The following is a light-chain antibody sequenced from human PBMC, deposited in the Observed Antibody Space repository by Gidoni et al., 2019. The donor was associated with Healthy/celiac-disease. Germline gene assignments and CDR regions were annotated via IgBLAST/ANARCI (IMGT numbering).Light chain of an antibody. V-gene: IGKV1-5*03. CDR1: QSISSW. CDR2: KAS. CDR3: QQYNSYPWT. J-gene: IGKJ1*01. Sequence: DIQMTQSPSTLSASVGDRVTITCRASQSISSWLAWYQQNPGKAPKLLIYKASSLESGVPSRFSGSGSGTEFTLTISSLQPDDFATYYFQQYNSYPWTFGQGTKVEIK.